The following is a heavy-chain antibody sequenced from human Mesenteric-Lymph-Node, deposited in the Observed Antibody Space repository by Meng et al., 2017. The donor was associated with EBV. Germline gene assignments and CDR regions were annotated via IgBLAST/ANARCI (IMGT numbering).Heavy chain of an antibody. V-gene: IGHV4-4*02. CDR2: TYHSGSS. CDR1: GGSIYESHW. D-gene: IGHD3-10*01. Sequence: QGQLQESGPGRVKPSGTLSLTGAVSGGSIYESHWWSWVRQPPGKGLEWIGETYHSGSSNYSPSLKSRVSMSVDNSKNQFSLTLHSVTAADTAVYYCARGLGGSGKYHFDFWGPGILVTVSS. CDR3: ARGLGGSGKYHFDF. J-gene: IGHJ4*02.